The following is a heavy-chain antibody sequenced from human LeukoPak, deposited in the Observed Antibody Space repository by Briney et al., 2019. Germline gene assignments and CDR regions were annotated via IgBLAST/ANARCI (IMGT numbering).Heavy chain of an antibody. CDR1: GFTFSSYG. CDR3: AKSSYGSGSYHLNWFDP. J-gene: IGHJ5*02. V-gene: IGHV3-30*18. CDR2: ISYDGSNK. Sequence: GGSLRLSCAASGFTFSSYGMHWVRQAPGKGLEWVAVISYDGSNKYYADSVKGRFTISRDNSKNTLYLQMNSLRAEDTAVYYCAKSSYGSGSYHLNWFDPWGQGTLVTVSS. D-gene: IGHD3-10*01.